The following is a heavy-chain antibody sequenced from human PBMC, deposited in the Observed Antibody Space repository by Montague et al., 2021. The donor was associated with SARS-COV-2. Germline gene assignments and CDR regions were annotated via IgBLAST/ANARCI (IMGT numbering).Heavy chain of an antibody. Sequence: PALVKPTQTLTLTCTFSGFSLSTSGEAVGWIRQPPGKALEWLALIYWDDDKRYSPSLKSRLTITKDTSKNQVVLTMTNMGPVDTATYYCAHRGGSSWTNPYFDSWGQGTLVTVSS. J-gene: IGHJ4*02. V-gene: IGHV2-5*02. CDR1: GFSLSTSGEA. D-gene: IGHD6-13*01. CDR3: AHRGGSSWTNPYFDS. CDR2: IYWDDDK.